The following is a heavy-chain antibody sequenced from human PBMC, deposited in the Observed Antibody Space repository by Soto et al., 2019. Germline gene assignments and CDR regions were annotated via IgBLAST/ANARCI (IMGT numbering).Heavy chain of an antibody. CDR1: GYTSSRYW. V-gene: IGHV5-51*01. Sequence: PXESLKVSLKTSGYTSSRYWIALVRQTPGRGLEWMGIIYPADSDTRYSPSFQGQVTISADKSTSTAYLHWNSLKASDSATYYCARKDSSGYSNWFDHRGQGTLVT. CDR3: ARKDSSGYSNWFDH. D-gene: IGHD3-22*01. J-gene: IGHJ5*02. CDR2: IYPADSDT.